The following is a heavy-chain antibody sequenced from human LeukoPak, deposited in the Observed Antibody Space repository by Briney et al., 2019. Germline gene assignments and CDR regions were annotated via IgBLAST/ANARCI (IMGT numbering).Heavy chain of an antibody. Sequence: ASVKVSCKASGYTFTSYYMHWVRQAPGQGLEWMGIINPSGGSTSYAQKFQGRVTMTRDTSTSTVYMQLSSLRSEDTAVYYCARTGDSSSPFDDEYYFDYWGQGTLVTVSS. V-gene: IGHV1-46*01. CDR1: GYTFTSYY. D-gene: IGHD6-6*01. J-gene: IGHJ4*02. CDR3: ARTGDSSSPFDDEYYFDY. CDR2: INPSGGST.